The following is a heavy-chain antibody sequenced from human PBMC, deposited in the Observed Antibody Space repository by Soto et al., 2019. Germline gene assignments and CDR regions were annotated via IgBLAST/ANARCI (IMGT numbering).Heavy chain of an antibody. J-gene: IGHJ4*02. CDR3: ARGHPGPPSSSSFPYFDY. CDR2: INSDGSST. D-gene: IGHD6-6*01. Sequence: PGGSLRLSCAASGFTFSSYWMHWVRQAPGKGLVWVSRINSDGSSTSYADSVKGRFTISRDNAKNTLYLQMNSLRAEDTAVYYCARGHPGPPSSSSFPYFDYWGQGTLVTVSS. V-gene: IGHV3-74*01. CDR1: GFTFSSYW.